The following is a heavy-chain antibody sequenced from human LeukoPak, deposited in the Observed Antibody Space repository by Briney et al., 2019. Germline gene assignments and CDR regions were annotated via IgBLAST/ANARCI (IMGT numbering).Heavy chain of an antibody. V-gene: IGHV4-4*07. CDR2: IHTSGST. CDR1: GGSISSYY. Sequence: SETLSLTCTVSGGSISSYYWNWIRQPAGKGLEWIGRIHTSGSTNYNPSLKSRVTISVDRSKNQFSLKLSSVTAADTAVYYCARADTKGVGTFDYWGQGTLVTVSS. J-gene: IGHJ4*02. CDR3: ARADTKGVGTFDY. D-gene: IGHD2-8*01.